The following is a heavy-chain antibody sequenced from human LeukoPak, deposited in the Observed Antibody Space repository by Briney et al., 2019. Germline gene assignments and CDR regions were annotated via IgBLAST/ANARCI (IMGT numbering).Heavy chain of an antibody. D-gene: IGHD3-22*01. V-gene: IGHV3-23*01. CDR2: ISGSGGYT. J-gene: IGHJ3*01. CDR3: AKDSRNYYDSSGYFVSAFDV. CDR1: GFTFSSYA. Sequence: GGSLRLSCTASGFTFSSYAMSWVRQAPGKGLEWVSAISGSGGYTYYADSVKGRFTISRDNSKNTLSLQMNSLRAEDTAVYYCAKDSRNYYDSSGYFVSAFDVWGQGTMVTVSS.